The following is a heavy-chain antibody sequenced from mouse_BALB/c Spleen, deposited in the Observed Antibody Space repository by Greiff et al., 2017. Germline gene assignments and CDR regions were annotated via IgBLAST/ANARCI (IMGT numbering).Heavy chain of an antibody. CDR3: ARYYYGYYFDY. CDR2: ISSGGST. J-gene: IGHJ2*01. Sequence: EVQLVESGGGLVKPGGSLKLSCAASGFTFSSYAMSWVRQTPEQRLEWVASISSGGSTYYPDSVKGRFTISRDNARNILYLQMSSLRSEDTAMYYCARYYYGYYFDYWGQGTTLTVSA. D-gene: IGHD1-2*01. CDR1: GFTFSSYA. V-gene: IGHV5-6-5*01.